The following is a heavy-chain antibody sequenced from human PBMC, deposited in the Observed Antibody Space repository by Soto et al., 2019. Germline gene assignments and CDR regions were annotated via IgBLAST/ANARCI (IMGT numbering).Heavy chain of an antibody. CDR2: IRSKTNNYAT. CDR1: GLDFSGSA. V-gene: IGHV3-73*01. J-gene: IGHJ4*02. Sequence: GGSLRLSCAASGLDFSGSAMHWVRQASGKGLEWIGLIRSKTNNYATVYAASVRGRFSISRDDSKNTAYLQMNSLRTDDTAVYYCSRPEALSGTTAYWRQGTLVTVSS. CDR3: SRPEALSGTTAY. D-gene: IGHD1-7*01.